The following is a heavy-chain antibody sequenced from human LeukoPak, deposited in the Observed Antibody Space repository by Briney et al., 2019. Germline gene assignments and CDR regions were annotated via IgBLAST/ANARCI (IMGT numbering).Heavy chain of an antibody. CDR3: ARVVWGGDFHYSLDV. D-gene: IGHD7-27*01. CDR1: GGSISSGDYY. V-gene: IGHV4-30-4*01. CDR2: IYYSGST. Sequence: SETLSLTCTVSGGSISSGDYYWSWIRQPPGKGLEWIGYIYYSGSTYYNPSLKSRVTISVDTSKNQVSLKLRSVTAADTAVYYCARVVWGGDFHYSLDVWGKGTTVIVSS. J-gene: IGHJ6*03.